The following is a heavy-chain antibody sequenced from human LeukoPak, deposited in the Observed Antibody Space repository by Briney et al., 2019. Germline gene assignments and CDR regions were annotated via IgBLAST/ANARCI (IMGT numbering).Heavy chain of an antibody. CDR2: INPNSGGT. V-gene: IGHV1-2*02. CDR3: ARELEDIVVVVAAHYGMDV. J-gene: IGHJ6*02. CDR1: GYTFTGYY. Sequence: ASVKVSCKASGYTFTGYYMHWVLQAPGQGLEWMGWINPNSGGTNYAQKFQGRVTMTRDTSISTAYMELSRLRSDDTAVYYCARELEDIVVVVAAHYGMDVWGQGTTVTVSS. D-gene: IGHD2-15*01.